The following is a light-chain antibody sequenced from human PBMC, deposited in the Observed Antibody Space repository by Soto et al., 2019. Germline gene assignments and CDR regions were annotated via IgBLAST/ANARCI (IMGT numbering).Light chain of an antibody. J-gene: IGLJ1*01. CDR3: AAWDDSLNGYV. CDR2: NNN. CDR1: SSNIGRNT. V-gene: IGLV1-44*01. Sequence: QSVLTQPPSASGTPGRRVTISCSGSSSNIGRNTVSWYQQVPITAPKLLIYNNNQRPSGVPDRFSGSKSGTSASLAISGLQSEDEADYYCAAWDDSLNGYVFXTGTKLTVL.